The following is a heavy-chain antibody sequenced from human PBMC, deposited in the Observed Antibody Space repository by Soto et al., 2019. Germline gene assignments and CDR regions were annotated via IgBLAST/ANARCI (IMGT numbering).Heavy chain of an antibody. J-gene: IGHJ4*02. CDR3: TTDPGGGLTPRAVSDF. CDR1: GFTVSNAW. V-gene: IGHV3-15*01. CDR2: FKSKSDGATI. D-gene: IGHD3-10*01. Sequence: LRLSCAVSGFTVSNAWMSWVRQAPGKGLEWVGRFKSKSDGATIDYATPVKGRFTISRDDSQNTLYLQMNSLKTEDTAVYYCTTDPGGGLTPRAVSDFWGQGTLVTVSS.